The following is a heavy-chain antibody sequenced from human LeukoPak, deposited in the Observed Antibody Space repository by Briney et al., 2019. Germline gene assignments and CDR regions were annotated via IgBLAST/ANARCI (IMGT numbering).Heavy chain of an antibody. J-gene: IGHJ6*02. Sequence: PSQTLSLTCTVSGGSISSGGYYWRWIRQHPGKGLEWIGYIYYSGSTYYNPSLKSRVTISVDTSKNQFSLKLSSVTAADTAVYYCAREYSSPYYYYYGMDVWGQGTTVTVSS. CDR2: IYYSGST. CDR3: AREYSSPYYYYYGMDV. D-gene: IGHD6-13*01. CDR1: GGSISSGGYY. V-gene: IGHV4-31*03.